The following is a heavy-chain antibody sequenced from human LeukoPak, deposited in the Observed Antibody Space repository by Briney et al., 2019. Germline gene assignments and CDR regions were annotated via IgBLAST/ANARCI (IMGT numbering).Heavy chain of an antibody. D-gene: IGHD6-13*01. J-gene: IGHJ3*02. V-gene: IGHV3-30*07. CDR3: SRGGAPAGYAYDI. Sequence: SGGSLRLSCAASGFTFSSYAMHWVRQAPGKGLEWVAVISYDGNNKYYADSVKVRFTISRDNSKNTLYLQMSSLRVGDTAVYYCSRGGAPAGYAYDIWGHGTVVTVSS. CDR1: GFTFSSYA. CDR2: ISYDGNNK.